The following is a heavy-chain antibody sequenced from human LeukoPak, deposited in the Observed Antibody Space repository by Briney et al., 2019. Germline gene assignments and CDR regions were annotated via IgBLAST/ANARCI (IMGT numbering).Heavy chain of an antibody. Sequence: SETLSLTCTVSGGSISSYYWSWLRQPPGKGLEWIGYIYYSGSTNYNPSLKSRVTISVDTSKNQFSLKLSSVTAADTAVYYCARWDYGDYVGFDYWGQGTLVTVSS. V-gene: IGHV4-59*01. D-gene: IGHD4-17*01. CDR2: IYYSGST. CDR3: ARWDYGDYVGFDY. CDR1: GGSISSYY. J-gene: IGHJ4*02.